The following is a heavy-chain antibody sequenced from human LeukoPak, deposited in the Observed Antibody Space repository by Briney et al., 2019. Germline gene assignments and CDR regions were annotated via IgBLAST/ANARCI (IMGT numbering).Heavy chain of an antibody. CDR2: ISPGDSRA. V-gene: IGHV3-74*01. D-gene: IGHD6-19*01. Sequence: GSLRLSCAASGFTLRTSWIHWVRQAAGKGLEWISRISPGDSRAIYADSLKGRLTISRDDAKNTVYLQMNSVRADDTAMYYCLRGSSDWKGVDIWGQGTLVTVSS. CDR1: GFTLRTSW. J-gene: IGHJ4*02. CDR3: LRGSSDWKGVDI.